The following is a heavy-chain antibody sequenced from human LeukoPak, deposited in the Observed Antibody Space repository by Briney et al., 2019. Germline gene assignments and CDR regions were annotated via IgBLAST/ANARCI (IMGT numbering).Heavy chain of an antibody. CDR1: GGSVSSGSYY. J-gene: IGHJ4*02. CDR3: ARPYDSSGYYYGD. CDR2: IYYSGSA. Sequence: PSETLSLTCTVSGGSVSSGSYYWSWIRQPPGKGLEWIGYIYYSGSAKYNPSLKSRVTISVDTSKNQFSLKLTSVTAADTAVYYCARPYDSSGYYYGDWGQGTLVTVSS. D-gene: IGHD3-22*01. V-gene: IGHV4-61*01.